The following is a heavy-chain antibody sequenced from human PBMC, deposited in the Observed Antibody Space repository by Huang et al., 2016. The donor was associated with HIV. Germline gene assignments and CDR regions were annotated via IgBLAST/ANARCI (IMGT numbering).Heavy chain of an antibody. CDR2: IKQDVSKK. J-gene: IGHJ1*01. CDR3: TRGPLGWLVHRYFYH. Sequence: EVQLVESGGGLVQPGGSLRVSCAASGFSISTYWMSWVRQTPGKGLEWVASIKQDVSKKDYVDAVKGRFIISRDNAKNSLYLQMNSLRAEDTAVYYCTRGPLGWLVHRYFYHWGQGTLVTVSS. CDR1: GFSISTYW. D-gene: IGHD6-19*01. V-gene: IGHV3-7*01.